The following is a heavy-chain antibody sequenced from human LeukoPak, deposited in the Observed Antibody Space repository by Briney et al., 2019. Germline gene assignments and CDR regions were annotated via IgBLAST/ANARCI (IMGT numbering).Heavy chain of an antibody. CDR3: TTDSVRGYNYYFFDY. D-gene: IGHD5-18*01. J-gene: IGHJ4*02. V-gene: IGHV3-15*01. CDR2: IKSKIDGGTT. CDR1: GLTFSNVW. Sequence: KAGGSLRLSCAASGLTFSNVWMSWVRQVPGKGLEWVGRIKSKIDGGTTDYAAPVKGRFTISRDDSKNTLYLQMNSLKTEDTAVYYCTTDSVRGYNYYFFDYWGQGTLVTVSS.